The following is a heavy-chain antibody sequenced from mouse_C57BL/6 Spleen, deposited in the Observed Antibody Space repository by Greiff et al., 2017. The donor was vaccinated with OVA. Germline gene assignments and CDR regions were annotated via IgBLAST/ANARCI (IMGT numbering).Heavy chain of an antibody. CDR3: ARDYGSSHYYAMDY. CDR1: GFTFSDYG. J-gene: IGHJ4*01. CDR2: ISSGSSTI. D-gene: IGHD1-1*01. Sequence: EVQLVESGGGLVKPGGSLKLSCAASGFTFSDYGMHWVRQAPEKGLEWVAYISSGSSTIYYADTVKGRFTISRDNAKNTLFLQMTSLRSEDTAMYYCARDYGSSHYYAMDYWGQGTSVTVSS. V-gene: IGHV5-17*01.